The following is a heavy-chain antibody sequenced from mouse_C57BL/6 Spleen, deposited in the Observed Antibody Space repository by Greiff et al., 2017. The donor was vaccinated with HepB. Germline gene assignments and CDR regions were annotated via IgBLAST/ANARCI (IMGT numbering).Heavy chain of an antibody. CDR3: ARGGDYFDY. Sequence: EVNLVESEGGLVQPGSSMKLSCTASGFTFSDYYMAWVRQVPEKGLEWVANINYDGSSTYYLDSLKSRFIISRDNAKNILYLQMSSLKSEDTATYYCARGGDYFDYWGQGTTLTVSS. CDR2: INYDGSST. CDR1: GFTFSDYY. V-gene: IGHV5-16*01. J-gene: IGHJ2*01.